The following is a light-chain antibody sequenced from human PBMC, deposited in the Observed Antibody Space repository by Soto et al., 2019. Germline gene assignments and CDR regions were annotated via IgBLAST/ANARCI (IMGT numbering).Light chain of an antibody. V-gene: IGLV2-8*01. CDR2: EVS. CDR3: KSYVSDNTVV. CDR1: NSDVGGYNY. Sequence: QSALTQPPSASGSPGQSVTISCTGTNSDVGGYNYISWYQQHPGKAPKLIIYEVSKRPAGVPDRFSGTKSGNTASLTVSGLQAEDEADYYCKSYVSDNTVVFGGGTQLTVL. J-gene: IGLJ2*01.